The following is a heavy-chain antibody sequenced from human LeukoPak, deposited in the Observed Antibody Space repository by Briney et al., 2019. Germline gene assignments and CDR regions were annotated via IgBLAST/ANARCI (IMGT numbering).Heavy chain of an antibody. J-gene: IGHJ4*02. CDR3: ARDSPDYYDSSGSN. CDR2: IYSGGST. D-gene: IGHD3-22*01. CDR1: GFTVSSNY. V-gene: IGHV3-53*04. Sequence: PGGSLRLSCAASGFTVSSNYMSWVRQAPGKGLEWVSVIYSGGSTYYADSVKGRFTISRHNSKNTLYLQMNSLRAEDTAVYYCARDSPDYYDSSGSNWGQGTLVTVSS.